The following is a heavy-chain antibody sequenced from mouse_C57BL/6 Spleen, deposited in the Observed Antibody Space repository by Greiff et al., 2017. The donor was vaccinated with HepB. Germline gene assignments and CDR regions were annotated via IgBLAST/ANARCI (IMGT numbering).Heavy chain of an antibody. CDR1: GYAFSSSW. CDR2: IYPGDGDT. CDR3: ARRGFYAMDY. V-gene: IGHV1-82*01. J-gene: IGHJ4*01. Sequence: VKLMESGPELVKPGASVKISCKASGYAFSSSWMNWVKQRPGKGLEWIGRIYPGDGDTNYNGKFKGKATLTADKSSSTAYMQLSSLTSEDSAVYFCARRGFYAMDYWGQGTSVTVSS.